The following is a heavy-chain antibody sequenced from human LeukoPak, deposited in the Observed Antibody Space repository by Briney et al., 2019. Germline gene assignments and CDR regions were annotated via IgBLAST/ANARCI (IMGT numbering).Heavy chain of an antibody. CDR1: GFTFSDYY. CDR3: ARDLGLRYFDWLPDY. Sequence: GGSPRLSCAASGFTFSDYYMSWIRQAPGKGLEWVSYISSSGSTIYYADSVKGRFTISRDNAKNSLYLQMNSLRAEDTAVYYCARDLGLRYFDWLPDYWGQGTLVTVSS. CDR2: ISSSGSTI. J-gene: IGHJ4*02. V-gene: IGHV3-11*01. D-gene: IGHD3-9*01.